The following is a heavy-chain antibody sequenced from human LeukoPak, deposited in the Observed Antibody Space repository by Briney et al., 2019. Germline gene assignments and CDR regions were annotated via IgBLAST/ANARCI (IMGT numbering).Heavy chain of an antibody. CDR3: AKEQSSSGFFDY. CDR1: GFTFSSYA. J-gene: IGHJ4*02. Sequence: GGSLRLSCAASGFTFSSYAMSWVRQAPEKGLEWVSTISGSGGGTYYADSVKGRFTISRDDSKNTLYLQMNSLRAEDTAVYYCAKEQSSSGFFDYWGQGTLVTVSS. D-gene: IGHD6-6*01. CDR2: ISGSGGGT. V-gene: IGHV3-23*01.